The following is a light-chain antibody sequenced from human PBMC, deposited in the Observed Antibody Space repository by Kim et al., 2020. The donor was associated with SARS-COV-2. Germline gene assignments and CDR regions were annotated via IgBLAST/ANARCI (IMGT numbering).Light chain of an antibody. J-gene: IGLJ3*02. Sequence: APGKTATISCGGNNIVSKRRHWYQAKPGQAPVLVIYYNSDRPSGIPARFSGSHAGTTATLTISWVEAGDEADYYCQVWDSSSDLRVFGGGTKLAVL. V-gene: IGLV3-21*04. CDR2: YNS. CDR1: NIVSKR. CDR3: QVWDSSSDLRV.